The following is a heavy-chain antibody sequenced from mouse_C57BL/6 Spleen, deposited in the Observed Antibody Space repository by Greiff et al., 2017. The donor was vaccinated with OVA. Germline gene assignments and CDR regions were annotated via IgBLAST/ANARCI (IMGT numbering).Heavy chain of an antibody. CDR2: ISSGSSTI. CDR1: GFTFSDYG. Sequence: EVNVVESGGGLVKPGGSLKLSCAASGFTFSDYGMHWVRQAPEKGLEWVAYISSGSSTIYYADTVKGRFTISRDNAKNTLFLQMTSLRSEDTAMYYCARWRLRREFAYWGQGTLVTVSA. J-gene: IGHJ3*01. D-gene: IGHD2-4*01. CDR3: ARWRLRREFAY. V-gene: IGHV5-17*01.